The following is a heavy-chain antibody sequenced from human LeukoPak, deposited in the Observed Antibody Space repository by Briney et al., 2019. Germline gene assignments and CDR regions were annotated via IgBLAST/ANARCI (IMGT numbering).Heavy chain of an antibody. CDR2: ISSSSSYT. CDR1: GFTFSDYY. V-gene: IGHV3-11*06. Sequence: PGGSLRLSCAASGFTFSDYYMSWIRQAPGKGXXXXSYISSSSSYTNYVDSVKGRFTISRDNAKNSLYLQMNSLRAEDTAVYYCARALPIYYYGMDVWGKGTTVTVSS. D-gene: IGHD2-2*02. J-gene: IGHJ6*04. CDR3: ARALPIYYYGMDV.